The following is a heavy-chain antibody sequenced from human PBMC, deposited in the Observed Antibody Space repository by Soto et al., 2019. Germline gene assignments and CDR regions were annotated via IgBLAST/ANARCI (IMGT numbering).Heavy chain of an antibody. V-gene: IGHV4-39*01. J-gene: IGHJ6*03. CDR1: GGSISSSSYY. CDR2: IYYSGST. CDR3: ARLLIYDFWSGYLPGYMDV. Sequence: SSETLSLTCTVSGGSISSSSYYWGWIRQPPGKGLEWIGSIYYSGSTYYNPSLKSRVTISVDTSKNQFSLKLSSVTAADTAVYYCARLLIYDFWSGYLPGYMDVWGKGTTVTVSS. D-gene: IGHD3-3*01.